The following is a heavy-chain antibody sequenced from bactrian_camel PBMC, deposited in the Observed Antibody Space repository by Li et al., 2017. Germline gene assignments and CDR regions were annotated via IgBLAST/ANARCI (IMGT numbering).Heavy chain of an antibody. CDR2: IDSDGST. D-gene: IGHD2*01. CDR3: AADLGWCGSRPLQREFRN. Sequence: HVQLVESGGGSVQAGGSLRLSCAASGYTYSGNCVAWFRQAPGEERGGVAAIDSDGSTTYADYVKGRFTISTDHANNTLDLQMNSLKAEDTAVYYCAADLGWCGSRPLQREFRNWGQGTQVTVS. V-gene: IGHV3S53*01. CDR1: GYTYSGNC. J-gene: IGHJ4*01.